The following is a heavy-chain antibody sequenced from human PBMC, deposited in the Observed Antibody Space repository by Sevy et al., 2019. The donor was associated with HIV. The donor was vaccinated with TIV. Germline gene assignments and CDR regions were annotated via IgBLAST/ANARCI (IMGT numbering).Heavy chain of an antibody. CDR2: VYYTGST. CDR1: GVSISSYSYY. J-gene: IGHJ3*02. CDR3: ARHRVFSQLDAFDI. V-gene: IGHV4-39*01. Sequence: SETLSLICSVSGVSISSYSYYWGWVRQPPEEGLEWIGSVYYTGSTYYNPSLKTRVSISVDTSKNLLSVRLDSVTAAETAVYYCARHRVFSQLDAFDIWGQGTMVTVSS. D-gene: IGHD1-1*01.